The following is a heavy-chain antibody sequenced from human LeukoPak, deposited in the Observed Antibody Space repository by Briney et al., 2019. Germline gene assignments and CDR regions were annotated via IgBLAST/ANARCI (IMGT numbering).Heavy chain of an antibody. CDR3: ARGIAVAEAFDI. V-gene: IGHV4-39*01. CDR2: IYYSGRT. Sequence: SETLSLTCTVSGGSISSSSYNWGWIRQPPGKGLEWIGSIYYSGRTYYNPSLKSRVTISVDTSKNQFSLRLSSVTAADTAVYYCARGIAVAEAFDIWGQGTMVTVSS. J-gene: IGHJ3*02. D-gene: IGHD6-19*01. CDR1: GGSISSSSYN.